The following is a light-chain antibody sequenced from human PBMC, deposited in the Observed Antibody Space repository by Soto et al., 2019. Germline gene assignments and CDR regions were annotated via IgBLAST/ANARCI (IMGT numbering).Light chain of an antibody. CDR1: QNIRSR. CDR2: DAS. Sequence: DFQMTQSPSTLSASVGDRVTITCRASQNIRSRLAWFQQKPGKAPKLLIYDASSLESGVPQRFSGSGSGTEFTLTISSLQPDDLATYYCQEYNTFSTFGQGTKVDI. J-gene: IGKJ1*01. V-gene: IGKV1-5*01. CDR3: QEYNTFST.